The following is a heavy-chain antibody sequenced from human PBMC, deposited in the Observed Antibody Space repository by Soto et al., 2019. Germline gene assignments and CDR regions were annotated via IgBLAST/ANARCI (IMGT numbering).Heavy chain of an antibody. J-gene: IGHJ4*02. V-gene: IGHV3-33*06. Sequence: AGGSLRLSCAASGFTFSSYGMHWVRQAPGKGLEWVAVIWYDGSNKYYADSVKGRFTISRDNSKNTLYLQMNSLRAEDTAVYYCAKSRAGYYDSSGYPFPFDYWGQGTLVTVSS. D-gene: IGHD3-22*01. CDR1: GFTFSSYG. CDR2: IWYDGSNK. CDR3: AKSRAGYYDSSGYPFPFDY.